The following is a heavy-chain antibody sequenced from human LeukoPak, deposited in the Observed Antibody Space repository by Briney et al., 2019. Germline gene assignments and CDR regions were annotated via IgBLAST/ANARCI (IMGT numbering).Heavy chain of an antibody. V-gene: IGHV4-31*03. J-gene: IGHJ4*02. Sequence: SQTVSLTCTVSGASFSSGDQYWNWIRQSPGKGLEWIGSIHPSGTLYNNPSLESRVTMSMDTSKNQFSLNLNSATAADTAVYFCSRGLDSRKLGYWGQGTLVTVSS. CDR1: GASFSSGDQY. CDR3: SRGLDSRKLGY. D-gene: IGHD3-22*01. CDR2: IHPSGTL.